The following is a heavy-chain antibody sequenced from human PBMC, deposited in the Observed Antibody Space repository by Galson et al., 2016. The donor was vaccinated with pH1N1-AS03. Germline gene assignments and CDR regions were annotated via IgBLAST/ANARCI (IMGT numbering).Heavy chain of an antibody. CDR3: AKEGYNWNDGPFDGALDI. V-gene: IGHV3-30*02. D-gene: IGHD1-20*01. CDR1: GFTFSGYY. J-gene: IGHJ3*02. CDR2: IRDDGGDK. Sequence: SLRLSCAASLASGFTFSGYYMHWVRQAPGKGLEWVAFIRDDGGDKYYAESVKGRFTISRDNSKNTLYLHMNSLRAEDTAVYYCAKEGYNWNDGPFDGALDIWGQGTMVTVSS.